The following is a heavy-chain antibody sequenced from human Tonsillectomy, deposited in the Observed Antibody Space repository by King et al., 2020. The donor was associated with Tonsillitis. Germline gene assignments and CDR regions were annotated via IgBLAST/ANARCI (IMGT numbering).Heavy chain of an antibody. V-gene: IGHV4-34*01. CDR1: GGSFSGYY. D-gene: IGHD3-3*01. CDR2: INHSGST. CDR3: ARGYYDFWSGYYRIGSDYFDY. Sequence: VQLQQWGAGLLKPSETLSLTCAVYGGSFSGYYWSWIRQPPGKGLEWTGEINHSGSTNYNPSLKSRVTISVDTSKNQFSLKLSSVTAADTAVYYCARGYYDFWSGYYRIGSDYFDYWGQGTLVTVSS. J-gene: IGHJ4*02.